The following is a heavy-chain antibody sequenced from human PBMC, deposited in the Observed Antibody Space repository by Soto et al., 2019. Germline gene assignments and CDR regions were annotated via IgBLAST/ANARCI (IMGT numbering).Heavy chain of an antibody. CDR2: IIPMFPSP. Sequence: SVKVSCKASGGTFTTYAITWVLQAPGQGLAWMGWIIPMFPSPTYAQNFRDRVTFTADESTSTVYMELSRLRSEDTAIYYCATGSFGDYATHFDFWGQGTLVTVSS. J-gene: IGHJ4*02. CDR3: ATGSFGDYATHFDF. V-gene: IGHV1-69*13. CDR1: GGTFTTYA. D-gene: IGHD4-17*01.